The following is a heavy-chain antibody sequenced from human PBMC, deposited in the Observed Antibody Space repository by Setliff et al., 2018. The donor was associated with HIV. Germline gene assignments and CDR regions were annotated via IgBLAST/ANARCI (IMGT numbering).Heavy chain of an antibody. CDR3: ARLGELSSFDY. CDR2: ISGSGGST. J-gene: IGHJ4*02. CDR1: GFTFSNYA. D-gene: IGHD3-16*02. V-gene: IGHV3-23*01. Sequence: PGESLKISCAASGFTFSNYALTWVRQAPGKGLGWASSISGSGGSTNYEDSVKGRFTISRDNSKNTLYLQMNSLRVEDTAVYYCARLGELSSFDYWGQGTLVTVSS.